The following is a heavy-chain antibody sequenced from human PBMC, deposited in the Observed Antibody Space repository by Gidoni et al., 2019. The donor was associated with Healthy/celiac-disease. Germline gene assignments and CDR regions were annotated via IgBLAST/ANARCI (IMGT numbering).Heavy chain of an antibody. CDR3: ARGKSNGWYGY. D-gene: IGHD6-19*01. J-gene: IGHJ4*02. V-gene: IGHV1-2*02. CDR1: GYTFTAYS. CDR2: VNPNSGGT. Sequence: HVQLVQSGAEVKKPGASVKVYCMASGYTFTAYSIHWVRQARGEGLEWRGCVNPNSGGTNYEQKFPGKVTITRDKSNSTAYMELGRLRGDDTAVDYCARGKSNGWYGYWGQGTLVSVSS.